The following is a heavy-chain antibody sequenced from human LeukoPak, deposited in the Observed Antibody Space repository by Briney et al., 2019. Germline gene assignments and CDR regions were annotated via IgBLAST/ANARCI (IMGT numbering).Heavy chain of an antibody. CDR1: GGSISSYY. CDR3: ARDSGDYGWFDP. V-gene: IGHV4-4*07. D-gene: IGHD4-17*01. CDR2: IYTSGST. Sequence: SETLSLTCTVSGGSISSYYWSCIRQPAGKGLEWIGRIYTSGSTNYDPSLKSRVTMSVDTSKNQFSLKLSSVTAADTAVYYCARDSGDYGWFDPWGQGTLVTVSS. J-gene: IGHJ5*02.